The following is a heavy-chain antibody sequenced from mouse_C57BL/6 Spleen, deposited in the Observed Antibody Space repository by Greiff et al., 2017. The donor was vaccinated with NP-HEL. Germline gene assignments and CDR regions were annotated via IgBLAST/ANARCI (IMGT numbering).Heavy chain of an antibody. V-gene: IGHV1-22*01. CDR1: GYTFTDYN. CDR3: ARSDYYGSKGDY. CDR2: INPNNGGT. D-gene: IGHD1-1*01. J-gene: IGHJ2*01. Sequence: EVQGVESGPELVKPGASVKMSCKASGYTFTDYNMHWVKQSHGKSLEWIGYINPNNGGTSYNQKFKGKATLTVNKSSSTAYMELRSLTSEDSAVYYCARSDYYGSKGDYWGQGTTLTVSS.